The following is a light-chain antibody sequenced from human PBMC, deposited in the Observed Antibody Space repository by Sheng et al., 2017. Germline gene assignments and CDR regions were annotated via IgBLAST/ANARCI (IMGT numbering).Light chain of an antibody. J-gene: IGLJ2*01. V-gene: IGLV3-25*03. CDR3: QSADSSGTSVI. CDR2: KDT. Sequence: SYELTQPPSVSVSPGQTATITCSGDALPKQFAYWYQQKPGQAPVLLIYKDTERPSVIPERFSGSSSGTSVTLAISGVQAEDEADYYCQSADSSGTSVIFGGGTKLTVL. CDR1: ALPKQF.